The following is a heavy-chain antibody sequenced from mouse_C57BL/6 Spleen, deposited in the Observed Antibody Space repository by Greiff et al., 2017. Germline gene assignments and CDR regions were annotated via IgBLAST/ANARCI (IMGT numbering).Heavy chain of an antibody. CDR1: GYTFTSYW. J-gene: IGHJ2*01. V-gene: IGHV1-69*01. CDR2: IDPSDSYT. CDR3: ARRVVVLDY. D-gene: IGHD1-1*02. Sequence: QVQLQQPGAELVMPGASVKLSCKASGYTFTSYWMHWVKQRPGQGLEWIGEIDPSDSYTNYNQKFKGKSTLTVDKSSSTAYMQLSSLTSEDSAVYDRARRVVVLDYWGQGTTLTVSS.